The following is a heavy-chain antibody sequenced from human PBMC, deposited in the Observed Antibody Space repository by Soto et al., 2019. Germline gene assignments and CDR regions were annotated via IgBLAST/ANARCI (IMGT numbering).Heavy chain of an antibody. CDR2: INPNSGGT. CDR1: GYTFTGYY. J-gene: IGHJ5*02. CDR3: VRDGVGIVVVVAATPVYNWFDP. Sequence: ASVKVSCKASGYTFTGYYMHWVRQAPGQGLEWMGWINPNSGGTNYAQKFQGRVTMTRDTSISTAYMELSRLRSDDTAVYYCVRDGVGIVVVVAATPVYNWFDPWGQGTLVTVSS. V-gene: IGHV1-2*02. D-gene: IGHD2-15*01.